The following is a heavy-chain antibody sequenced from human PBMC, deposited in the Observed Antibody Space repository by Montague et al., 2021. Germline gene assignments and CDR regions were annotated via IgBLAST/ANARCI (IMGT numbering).Heavy chain of an antibody. CDR2: MFYGGAT. CDR3: AKPDYFVSGTSYKGFDP. J-gene: IGHJ5*02. D-gene: IGHD3-10*01. V-gene: IGHV4-59*08. CDR1: SGSIFHDH. Sequence: SETLSLTCTVSSGSIFHDHWSWVRQPPGKGLEWIGAMFYGGATSNNPSLKSRVNMSIGTSTNQFSLKLRFVTAADTAVYYCAKPDYFVSGTSYKGFDPWGQGILVTVSS.